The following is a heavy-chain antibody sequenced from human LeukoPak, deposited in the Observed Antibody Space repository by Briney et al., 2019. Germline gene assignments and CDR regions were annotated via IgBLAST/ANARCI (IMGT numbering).Heavy chain of an antibody. CDR3: ARGPSWGSYL. Sequence: GGSLRLSCAASGFTFNSYSMNWFRQAPGKGLEWVSSISSSSRFIYYADSVKGRFTISRDNAKNSLYLQMNSLRAEDTAVYYCARGPSWGSYLWGQGTLVTVSS. D-gene: IGHD2-2*01. CDR1: GFTFNSYS. J-gene: IGHJ5*02. CDR2: ISSSSRFI. V-gene: IGHV3-21*01.